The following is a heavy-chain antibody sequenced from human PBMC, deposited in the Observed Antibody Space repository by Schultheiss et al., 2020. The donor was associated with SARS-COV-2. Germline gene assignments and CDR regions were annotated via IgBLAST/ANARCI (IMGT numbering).Heavy chain of an antibody. J-gene: IGHJ4*02. CDR2: ISSSSSYI. CDR1: GFTFSNAW. CDR3: ATIPHSSAKLGGDY. Sequence: GGSLRLSCAASGFTFSNAWMSWVRQAPGKGLEWVSSISSSSSYIYYADSVKGRFTISRDNARDSLDLQMNSLRAEDTAVYYCATIPHSSAKLGGDYWGQGTLVTVSS. D-gene: IGHD6-19*01. V-gene: IGHV3-21*03.